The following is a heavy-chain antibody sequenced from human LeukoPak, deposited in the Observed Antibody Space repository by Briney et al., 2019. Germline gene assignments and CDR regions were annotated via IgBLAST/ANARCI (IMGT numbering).Heavy chain of an antibody. V-gene: IGHV3-9*01. CDR1: GFNFDDYA. CDR3: VKDRGIVLLPARFDS. J-gene: IGHJ4*02. Sequence: GGSLRLSCAASGFNFDDYAMHWVRQAPGKGLEWVSGISWTSDSIGYADSVKGRFTISRDNAKNSLYLQMDSLRAEDTALYYCVKDRGIVLLPARFDSWGQGTLVTVSS. D-gene: IGHD2-2*01. CDR2: ISWTSDSI.